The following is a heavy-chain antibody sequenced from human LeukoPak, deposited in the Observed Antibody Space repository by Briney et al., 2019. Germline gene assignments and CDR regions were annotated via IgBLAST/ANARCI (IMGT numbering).Heavy chain of an antibody. J-gene: IGHJ4*02. CDR2: TYHRSKGYN. CDR3: ARDVADPSGNFEIDY. D-gene: IGHD1-26*01. Sequence: SQTLSLTCVISGDSVSSNSAAWNWIRQSPSRGLEWLGRTYHRSKGYNDYAQSVKSRIIINPDTAKNEFSLQLKSVTPENTAVYYCARDVADPSGNFEIDYWGQGTLVTVSS. CDR1: GDSVSSNSAA. V-gene: IGHV6-1*01.